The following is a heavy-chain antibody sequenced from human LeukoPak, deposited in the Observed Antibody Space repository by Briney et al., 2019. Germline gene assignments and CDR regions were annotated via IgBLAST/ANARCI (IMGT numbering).Heavy chain of an antibody. CDR2: IYDSGTT. CDR3: ARDRTGYFFDD. V-gene: IGHV4-31*03. Sequence: NSSETLSLTCTVSGASISSGAYYWSWIRQHPGKGLEWIGYIYDSGTTYYNPSLKSRVTISLHTSESQFSLKLSSVTAADTAVYFCARDRTGYFFDDWGQGTLVTVSS. CDR1: GASISSGAYY. J-gene: IGHJ4*02.